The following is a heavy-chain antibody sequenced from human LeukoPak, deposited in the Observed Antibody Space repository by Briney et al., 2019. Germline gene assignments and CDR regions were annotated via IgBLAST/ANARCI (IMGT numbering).Heavy chain of an antibody. D-gene: IGHD2-15*01. CDR1: GFTFSNYG. CDR2: IWYDGNNK. CDR3: ARGGVGVDY. J-gene: IGHJ4*02. Sequence: GGSLRLSCAASGFTFSNYGMHWVRQAPGKGLEWVAVIWYDGNNKYYADSVKGRFTISRDNSKNTLYLKMNSLRAEDTAVYYCARGGVGVDYWGQGNMVTVSS. V-gene: IGHV3-33*01.